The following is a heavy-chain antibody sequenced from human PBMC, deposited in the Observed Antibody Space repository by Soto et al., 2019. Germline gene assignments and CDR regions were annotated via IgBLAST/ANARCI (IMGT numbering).Heavy chain of an antibody. CDR1: GGSISSYY. Sequence: SETLSLTCTVSGGSISSYYWSWIRQPPGKGLEWIGYIYYSGSTNYNPSLKSRVTISVDTSKNQFSLKLSSVTAADTAVYYCARTAVRRSYFDYWGQGTLVTVSS. CDR2: IYYSGST. J-gene: IGHJ4*02. D-gene: IGHD3-10*01. CDR3: ARTAVRRSYFDY. V-gene: IGHV4-59*01.